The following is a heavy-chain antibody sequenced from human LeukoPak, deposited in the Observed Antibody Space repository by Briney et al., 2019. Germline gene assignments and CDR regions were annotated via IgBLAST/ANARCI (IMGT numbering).Heavy chain of an antibody. D-gene: IGHD3-10*01. J-gene: IGHJ4*02. V-gene: IGHV4-61*02. CDR3: ARGRALLWFGELSMNRQYYFDY. CDR1: GGSISSSSYY. Sequence: SETLSLTCTVSGGSISSSSYYWSWIRQPAGKGLEWIGRIYTSGSTNYNPSLKSRVTMSVDTSKNQISLKLSSVTAADTAVYYCARGRALLWFGELSMNRQYYFDYWGQGTLVTVSS. CDR2: IYTSGST.